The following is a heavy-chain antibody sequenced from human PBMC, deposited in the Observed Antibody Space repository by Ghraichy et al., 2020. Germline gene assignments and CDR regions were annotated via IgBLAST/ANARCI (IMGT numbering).Heavy chain of an antibody. CDR1: GFSFSSHG. CDR2: ISSRGDYT. D-gene: IGHD3-10*01. J-gene: IGHJ2*01. Sequence: WESLRLSCAASGFSFSSHGMTWVRQAPGKGPEWVSAISSRGDYTFYAESVKGRFTISRDNSKNTMYLQMNSLGAEDTAVYYCAKIGVIGLWYFDLGGRGTLVTFSS. V-gene: IGHV3-23*01. CDR3: AKIGVIGLWYFDL.